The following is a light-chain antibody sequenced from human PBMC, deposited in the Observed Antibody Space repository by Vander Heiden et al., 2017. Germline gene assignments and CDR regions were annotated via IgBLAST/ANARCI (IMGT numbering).Light chain of an antibody. Sequence: QSALTQPRSVSGSPGQSVTIPCTGTSSDVGGYNYVSLYQQHPGKAPKLMIYDVSKRPSGVPDRFSGSKSGNTASLTISGLQAEDEADYYCCSYAGSYTRVFGGGTKLTVL. J-gene: IGLJ3*02. CDR2: DVS. CDR3: CSYAGSYTRV. V-gene: IGLV2-11*01. CDR1: SSDVGGYNY.